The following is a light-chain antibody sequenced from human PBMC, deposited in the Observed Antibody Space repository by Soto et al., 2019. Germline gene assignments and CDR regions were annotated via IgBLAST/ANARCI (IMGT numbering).Light chain of an antibody. V-gene: IGLV2-14*01. CDR2: EVN. CDR1: SSDVGGYKF. J-gene: IGLJ1*01. Sequence: QSALTQPASVSGSPGQSITISCTGTSSDVGGYKFVSWYQQHPGKAPKLMIYEVNNRPSGVSNRFSGSKSGNTASLTISGLQAEDEADYYCSSYTTSSTLEVFGTGTKVT. CDR3: SSYTTSSTLEV.